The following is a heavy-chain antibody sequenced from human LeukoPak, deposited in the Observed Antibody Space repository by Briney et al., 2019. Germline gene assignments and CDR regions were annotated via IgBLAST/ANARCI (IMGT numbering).Heavy chain of an antibody. CDR1: GFPFSDFS. CDR2: TNSGGFTT. D-gene: IGHD2-8*01. J-gene: IGHJ4*02. Sequence: PTGGSLRLSCATSGFPFSDFSMTWVRQAPGKGLEWISTTNSGGFTTDYAESVKGRFTISRDNSKNTLYLQMSSLRVEDTAIYYCAKQSYARSLGEGGPGTLVTVSS. CDR3: AKQSYARSLGE. V-gene: IGHV3-23*01.